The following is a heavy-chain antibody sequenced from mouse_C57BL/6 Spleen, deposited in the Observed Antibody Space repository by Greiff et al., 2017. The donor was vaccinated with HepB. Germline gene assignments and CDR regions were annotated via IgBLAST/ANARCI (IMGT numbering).Heavy chain of an antibody. CDR1: GYTFTSYW. CDR2: IHPNSGST. Sequence: VQLQQPGAELVKPGASVKLSCKASGYTFTSYWMHWVKQRPGQGLEWIGMIHPNSGSTNYNEKFKSKATLTVDKSSSTAYMQLSSLTSEDSAVYYCARWAGYGSRYYAMDYWGQGTSVTVSS. J-gene: IGHJ4*01. D-gene: IGHD1-1*01. CDR3: ARWAGYGSRYYAMDY. V-gene: IGHV1-64*01.